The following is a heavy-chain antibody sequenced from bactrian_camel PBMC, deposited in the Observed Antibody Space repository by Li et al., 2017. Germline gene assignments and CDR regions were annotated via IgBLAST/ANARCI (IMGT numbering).Heavy chain of an antibody. CDR1: GFTFDDSD. CDR3: AAGPWYTDEYKY. V-gene: IGHV3S63*01. Sequence: QVQLVESGGGSVQAGETLRLSCTASGFTFDDSDMDWYRQAPGNECEWVSTISSDGSTCYANSVKGRFTIARDNTKNTVYLQMLSLKSEDTALYYCAAGPWYTDEYKYWGQGTQVTVS. J-gene: IGHJ4*01. D-gene: IGHD6*01. CDR2: ISSDGST.